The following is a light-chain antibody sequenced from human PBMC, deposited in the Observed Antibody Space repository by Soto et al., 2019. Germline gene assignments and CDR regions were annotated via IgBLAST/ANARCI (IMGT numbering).Light chain of an antibody. V-gene: IGLV2-14*01. CDR2: EVS. J-gene: IGLJ1*01. Sequence: QSALTQPASVSGSPGQSITISCTGTSGDVGGYNYVSWYQQHPGKAPKLMIYEVSNRPSGVSNRFSGSKSGNTASLTISGLQAEDEADYYCSSYTSSSPYVFXTGTKVTVL. CDR1: SGDVGGYNY. CDR3: SSYTSSSPYV.